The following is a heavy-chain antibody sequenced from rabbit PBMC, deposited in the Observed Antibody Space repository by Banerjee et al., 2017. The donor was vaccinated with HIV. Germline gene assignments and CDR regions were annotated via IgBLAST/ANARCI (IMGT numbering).Heavy chain of an antibody. CDR1: GFSFSNKYV. V-gene: IGHV1S45*01. Sequence: QEQLEESGGDLVKPEGSLTLTCTASGFSFSNKYVMCWVRQAPGKGLEWIACINSSSGNTVYATWARGRFTISRSTSLNTVTLQMTSLTAADTATYFCARDLAGVIGWNFNFWGPGTLVTVS. J-gene: IGHJ6*01. CDR2: INSSSGNT. D-gene: IGHD4-1*01. CDR3: ARDLAGVIGWNFNF.